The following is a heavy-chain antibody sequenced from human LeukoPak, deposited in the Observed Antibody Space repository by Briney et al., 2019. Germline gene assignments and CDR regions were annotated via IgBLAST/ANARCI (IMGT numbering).Heavy chain of an antibody. J-gene: IGHJ3*02. D-gene: IGHD3-22*01. CDR1: GLTFVNAC. CDR3: TRVKENSGYTFDI. Sequence: GGSLRLPCAASGLTFVNACLNWVRQAPGKGLEWVGRIKTKGDGEKTDYAAPVKGRFAISRDESQVTLYLGMNNLKTEDTAVYYCTRVKENSGYTFDIWGQGTMVTVSS. CDR2: IKTKGDGEKT. V-gene: IGHV3-15*01.